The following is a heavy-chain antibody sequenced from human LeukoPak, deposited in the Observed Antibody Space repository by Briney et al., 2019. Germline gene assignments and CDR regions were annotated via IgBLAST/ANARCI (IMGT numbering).Heavy chain of an antibody. V-gene: IGHV4-34*01. Sequence: SETLSLTCAVYGGSFSGYYWSWIRQPPGKGLEWIGEINHSGSTNYNPSLKSRVTISVDTSKNQFSLKLSSVTAADTAVYYCARAPARPFWSGFDAFDIWGQGTMVTVSS. CDR2: INHSGST. CDR1: GGSFSGYY. D-gene: IGHD3-3*01. J-gene: IGHJ3*02. CDR3: ARAPARPFWSGFDAFDI.